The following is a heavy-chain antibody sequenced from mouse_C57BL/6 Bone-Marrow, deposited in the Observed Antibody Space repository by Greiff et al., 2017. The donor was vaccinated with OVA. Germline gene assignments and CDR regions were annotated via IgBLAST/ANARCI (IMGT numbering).Heavy chain of an antibody. V-gene: IGHV5-4*01. CDR3: ARDQDSNYPFAY. D-gene: IGHD2-5*01. J-gene: IGHJ3*01. CDR1: GFTFSSYA. CDR2: ISDGGSYT. Sequence: DVKLVESRGGLVKPGGSLKLSCAASGFTFSSYAMSWVRQTPEKRLEWVATISDGGSYTYYPDNVKGRFTISRDNDKNNLYLQMSHLKSEDTAMDYCARDQDSNYPFAYWGQGTLVTVSA.